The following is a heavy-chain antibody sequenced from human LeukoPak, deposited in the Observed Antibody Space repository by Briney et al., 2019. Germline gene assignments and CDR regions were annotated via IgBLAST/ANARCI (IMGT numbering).Heavy chain of an antibody. Sequence: SETLSLTCTVSGGSISSYYWSWIRQPPGKGLEWIGYIYYSGSTNYNPSLKSRVTISVDTSKNQFSLKLSSVTAADTAVYYCARVPLSYGPGAFDIWGQGTMVTVSS. CDR3: ARVPLSYGPGAFDI. D-gene: IGHD4-17*01. CDR1: GGSISSYY. CDR2: IYYSGST. V-gene: IGHV4-59*01. J-gene: IGHJ3*02.